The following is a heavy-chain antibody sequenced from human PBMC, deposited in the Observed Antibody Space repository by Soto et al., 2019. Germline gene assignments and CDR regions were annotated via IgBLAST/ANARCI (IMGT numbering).Heavy chain of an antibody. CDR3: ARVRSGYCSGGSCSEFDY. J-gene: IGHJ4*02. CDR2: IKQDGSEK. CDR1: GFTFSSYW. Sequence: EVQLVESGGVLVQPGGSLRLSCAASGFTFSSYWMSWVRQAPGKGLEWVANIKQDGSEKYYVDSVKGRFTISRDNAKKSLYLQMNSLRAEDTAVYYCARVRSGYCSGGSCSEFDYWGQGTLVTVSS. V-gene: IGHV3-7*01. D-gene: IGHD2-15*01.